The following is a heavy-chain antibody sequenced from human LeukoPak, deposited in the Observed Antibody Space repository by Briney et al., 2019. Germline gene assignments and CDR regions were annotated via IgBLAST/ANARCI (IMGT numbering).Heavy chain of an antibody. V-gene: IGHV6-1*01. CDR3: ARGGTLVGANTFDY. J-gene: IGHJ4*02. Sequence: SQTLSLTCAISGDSVSSNSAAWNSIRQSPSRGLEWLGRTYYRSKWYNDYAVSVKSRITINPDTSKNQFSLQLNSVTPEDTAVYYCARGGTLVGANTFDYWGQGTLVTVSS. D-gene: IGHD1-26*01. CDR1: GDSVSSNSAA. CDR2: TYYRSKWYN.